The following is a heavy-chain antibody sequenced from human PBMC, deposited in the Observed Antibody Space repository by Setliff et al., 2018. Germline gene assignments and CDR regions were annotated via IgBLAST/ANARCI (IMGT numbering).Heavy chain of an antibody. CDR2: VYTTLST. CDR3: AKDVYLYDSSGYYYEMAQWYFDL. Sequence: SETLSLTCSVSGASISNYYWSWIRQSPGKGLEWIGYVYTTLSTNYNPSLKSRVTMSVDTSKNQFSLRLSSVTAADTAVYYCAKDVYLYDSSGYYYEMAQWYFDLWGRGTLVTVSS. D-gene: IGHD3-22*01. J-gene: IGHJ2*01. V-gene: IGHV4-4*08. CDR1: GASISNYY.